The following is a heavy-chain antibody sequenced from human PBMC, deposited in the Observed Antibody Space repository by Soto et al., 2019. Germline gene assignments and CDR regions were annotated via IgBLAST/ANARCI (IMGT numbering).Heavy chain of an antibody. CDR3: ARGGNRYSNTASGVGGFDF. CDR1: GVSISSSY. V-gene: IGHV4-59*01. J-gene: IGHJ4*02. D-gene: IGHD5-12*01. Sequence: SEALSLTCTVSGVSISSSYWSWIRQSPGTGLEWIGYIYYTGTTNYNPSLKRRVTISLDTAKNQFSLNVNSLTTADTAVYFCARGGNRYSNTASGVGGFDFWGQGTLVTVSS. CDR2: IYYTGTT.